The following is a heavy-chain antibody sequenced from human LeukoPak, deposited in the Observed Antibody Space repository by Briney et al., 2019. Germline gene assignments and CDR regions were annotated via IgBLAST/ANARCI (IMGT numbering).Heavy chain of an antibody. CDR2: ISAYNSNT. Sequence: ASVKVSCKASGYTFTSYGISWVRQAPGQGLEWMGWISAYNSNTNYAQKLQGRVTMTTDTSTSTAYMELSSLRSEDTAVYYCARESREQWLVLDAFDIWGQGKMVTVSS. D-gene: IGHD6-19*01. CDR3: ARESREQWLVLDAFDI. V-gene: IGHV1-18*01. J-gene: IGHJ3*02. CDR1: GYTFTSYG.